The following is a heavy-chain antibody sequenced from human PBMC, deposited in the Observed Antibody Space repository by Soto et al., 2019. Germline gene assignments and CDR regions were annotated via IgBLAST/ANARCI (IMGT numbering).Heavy chain of an antibody. CDR2: ISYDGSNK. CDR1: GFTFSSYG. V-gene: IGHV3-30*18. Sequence: GGSLRLSCAASGFTFSSYGMHWVRQAPGKGLEWVAVISYDGSNKYYADSVKGRFTISRDNSKNTLYLQMNSLRAEDTAVYYCAKGPGYCSGGSCYFELYFDYWGQGTLVTVSS. J-gene: IGHJ4*02. CDR3: AKGPGYCSGGSCYFELYFDY. D-gene: IGHD2-15*01.